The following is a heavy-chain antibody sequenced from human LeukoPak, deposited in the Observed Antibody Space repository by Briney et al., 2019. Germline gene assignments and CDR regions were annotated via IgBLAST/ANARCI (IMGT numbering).Heavy chain of an antibody. D-gene: IGHD2-2*02. CDR2: IKQDGSEK. Sequence: GGSLRLSRVASGFTFSSYWMSWVRQAPGKGLEWVANIKQDGSEKYYVDSVKGRLTISRDNAKNSLFLQMNSLRAEDTAVYYCARGWGDCTTVSCYTGGDVFDMWGQGTMVTVSS. J-gene: IGHJ3*02. CDR3: ARGWGDCTTVSCYTGGDVFDM. CDR1: GFTFSSYW. V-gene: IGHV3-7*01.